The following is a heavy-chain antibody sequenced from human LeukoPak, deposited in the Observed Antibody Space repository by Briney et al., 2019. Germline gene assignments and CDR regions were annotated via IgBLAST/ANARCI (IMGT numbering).Heavy chain of an antibody. CDR2: ISYDGSNK. Sequence: SGGSLRLSCAASGFTFSSYAMHWVRQAPGKGLEWVAVISYDGSNKYYADSVKGRFTISRDNSKNTLYLQMNSLRAEDTAVYYSVGELLPYYGMDVWGQGTTVTVSS. D-gene: IGHD3-10*01. V-gene: IGHV3-30*04. CDR1: GFTFSSYA. J-gene: IGHJ6*02. CDR3: VGELLPYYGMDV.